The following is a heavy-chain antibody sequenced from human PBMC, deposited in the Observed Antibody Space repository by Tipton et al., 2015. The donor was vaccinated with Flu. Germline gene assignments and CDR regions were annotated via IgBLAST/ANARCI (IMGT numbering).Heavy chain of an antibody. D-gene: IGHD6-13*01. V-gene: IGHV3-7*04. J-gene: IGHJ4*02. CDR2: INQDGSVK. CDR3: ARAWAAAGSY. Sequence: SLRLSCAASGFTFNGYWMSWIRQAPGKGLEWVANINQDGSVKYYVDSVKGRFTISRDNAKNSLYLQMNSLRGEDTAVYYCARAWAAAGSYWGQGNLVTVSS. CDR1: GFTFNGYW.